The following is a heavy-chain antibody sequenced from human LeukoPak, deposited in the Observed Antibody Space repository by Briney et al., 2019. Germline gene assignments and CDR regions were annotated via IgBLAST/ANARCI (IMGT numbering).Heavy chain of an antibody. J-gene: IGHJ4*02. Sequence: ASVKVSCKASGYTFTSYGISWVRKAPGQGLEWMGWISAYNGNTNYAQKLQGRVTMTTDTSTSTAYMELRSLRSDDTAVYYCARGAVDDFWSGYFDYWGQGTLVTVSS. CDR2: ISAYNGNT. D-gene: IGHD3-3*01. CDR3: ARGAVDDFWSGYFDY. V-gene: IGHV1-18*01. CDR1: GYTFTSYG.